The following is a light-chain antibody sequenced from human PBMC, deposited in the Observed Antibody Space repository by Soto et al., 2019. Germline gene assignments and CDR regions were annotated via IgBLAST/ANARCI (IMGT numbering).Light chain of an antibody. CDR3: QQRRNWTRT. J-gene: IGKJ1*01. CDR1: QSVGTY. CDR2: DAS. V-gene: IGKV3-11*01. Sequence: EIVLTQSPATLSLSPGDRATLSCRASQSVGTYLAWFQQTRGQAPRVXIYDASNRDTGIPARFSASGAGTECTLTITSLEPEDFAIDYCQQRRNWTRTFGQGTKVDIK.